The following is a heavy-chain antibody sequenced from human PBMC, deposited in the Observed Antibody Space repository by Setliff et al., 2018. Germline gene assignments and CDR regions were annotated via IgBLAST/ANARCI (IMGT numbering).Heavy chain of an antibody. V-gene: IGHV1-3*01. CDR3: ARDGFEIVVVPAAIYYYYYMDV. Sequence: ASVKVSCKASGYTFTSYAMHWVRQAPGQRLEWMGWINAGNGNTKYLQKFQGRVTITRDTSASTAYMELSSLRSEDTAVYYCARDGFEIVVVPAAIYYYYYMDVWGKGTTVTVS. D-gene: IGHD2-2*01. CDR2: INAGNGNT. J-gene: IGHJ6*03. CDR1: GYTFTSYA.